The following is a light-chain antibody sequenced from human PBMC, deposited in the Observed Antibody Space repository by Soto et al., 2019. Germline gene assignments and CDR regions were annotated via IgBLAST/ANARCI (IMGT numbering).Light chain of an antibody. CDR2: GAS. CDR3: QQYNNWPPWT. V-gene: IGKV3-15*01. CDR1: QSVSSN. J-gene: IGKJ1*01. Sequence: EIVMTQSPATLSVSPGERATLSCRASQSVSSNLAWYQQKPGQAPRLLIYGASTRATGIPARFSGSGSGTEFTLTISSLQYEDFAVYYCQQYNNWPPWTFGEGDTVVIK.